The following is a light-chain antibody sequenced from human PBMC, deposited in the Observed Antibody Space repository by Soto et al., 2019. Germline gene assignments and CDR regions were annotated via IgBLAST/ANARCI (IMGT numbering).Light chain of an antibody. V-gene: IGKV1-5*01. Sequence: DIQLTQSHSTLSASVGDRVTITCRASRNIERWLAWYQQKPGKPPKLLILNASTLGSGVPSRFSGSGSGTEFTLTISGLQPDDFATYYCQHCDTSWPFGQGTKVDIK. CDR2: NAS. J-gene: IGKJ1*01. CDR3: QHCDTSWP. CDR1: RNIERW.